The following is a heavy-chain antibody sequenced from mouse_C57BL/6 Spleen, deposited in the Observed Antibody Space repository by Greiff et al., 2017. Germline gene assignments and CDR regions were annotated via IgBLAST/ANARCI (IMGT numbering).Heavy chain of an antibody. CDR3: ARLGGNYAYAMDY. CDR1: GYTFTSYW. J-gene: IGHJ4*01. CDR2: IDPTSGGT. D-gene: IGHD2-1*01. Sequence: VQLQQPGAELVQPGASVKLSCKASGYTFTSYWMHWVKPRPGRGLAWIGRIDPTSGGTKYNEKFQSKATLTVDKPASTAYMQLSSLTSEDSAVYYCARLGGNYAYAMDYWCQGTSVTVSS. V-gene: IGHV1-72*01.